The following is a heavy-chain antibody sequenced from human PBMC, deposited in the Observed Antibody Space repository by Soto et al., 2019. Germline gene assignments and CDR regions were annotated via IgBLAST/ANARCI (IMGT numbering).Heavy chain of an antibody. CDR1: GFTFSSYW. CDR3: VRDTSSGWSFDN. D-gene: IGHD6-19*01. CDR2: IKGDEGQK. J-gene: IGHJ4*02. Sequence: EVLLVQSGGGLVQPGGSLRLSCAASGFTFSSYWMSWVRQAPGKGLEWVANIKGDEGQKYYVDSVKGRFTISRDNANNSLYLQMNSLRAEDTALYYCVRDTSSGWSFDNWGQGALVTVSS. V-gene: IGHV3-7*05.